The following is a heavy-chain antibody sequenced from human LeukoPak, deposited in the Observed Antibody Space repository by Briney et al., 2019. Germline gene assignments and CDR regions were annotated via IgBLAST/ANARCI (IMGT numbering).Heavy chain of an antibody. J-gene: IGHJ5*02. D-gene: IGHD3-10*01. CDR2: IYWDDDK. CDR1: GFSLSTSGVG. CDR3: ARTYAYYYGSGILNWFDP. V-gene: IGHV2-5*02. Sequence: SGPTLVNPTQTLTLTRTFSGFSLSTSGVGVGWIRQPPGKALEWLALIYWDDDKRYSPSLRSRLTITKDTSKNQVVLTMTNMDPVDTATYYCARTYAYYYGSGILNWFDPWGQGTLVTVSS.